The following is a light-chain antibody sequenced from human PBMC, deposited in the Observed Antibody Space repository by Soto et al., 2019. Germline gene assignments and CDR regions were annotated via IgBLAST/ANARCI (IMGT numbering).Light chain of an antibody. CDR3: QQSYSTLFT. CDR2: AAS. V-gene: IGKV1-39*01. Sequence: DIPMTQSTSSLSASVGDRVTITCRASQSISSYLNWYQQKPGKAPKLLIYAASSLQSGVPSRFSGSGSGTDFTLTISSLQPEDCATYYCQQSYSTLFTFGPGTKVDIK. CDR1: QSISSY. J-gene: IGKJ3*01.